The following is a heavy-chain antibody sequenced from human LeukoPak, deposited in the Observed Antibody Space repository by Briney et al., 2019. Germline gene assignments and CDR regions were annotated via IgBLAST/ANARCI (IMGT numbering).Heavy chain of an antibody. Sequence: GGSLRLSCAASGFTFSDPYMSWIRRAPGKGLEWISYISGSSSDTNYADSVKGRFTISRDNAEKSLYLQMNSLRAEDTAVYYCARPLTAYCSGGSCYSGWFDPWGQGTLVTVSS. J-gene: IGHJ5*02. CDR2: ISGSSSDT. V-gene: IGHV3-11*06. CDR3: ARPLTAYCSGGSCYSGWFDP. D-gene: IGHD2-15*01. CDR1: GFTFSDPY.